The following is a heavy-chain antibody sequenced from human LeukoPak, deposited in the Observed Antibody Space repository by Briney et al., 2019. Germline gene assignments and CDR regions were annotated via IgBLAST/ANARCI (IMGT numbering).Heavy chain of an antibody. CDR2: IYYSGST. D-gene: IGHD3-22*01. CDR1: CVSLSSSSYY. J-gene: IGHJ3*02. CDR3: ARDFYDSSGYYAFDI. V-gene: IGHV4-39*02. Sequence: SETLSLTHTVSCVSLSSSSYYWGWIRQPPGKGLEWMGSIYYSGSTYYNPSLKSRVTISVDTSKNHFSLKLSSVTPADTAVYYCARDFYDSSGYYAFDIWGERTMVTVSS.